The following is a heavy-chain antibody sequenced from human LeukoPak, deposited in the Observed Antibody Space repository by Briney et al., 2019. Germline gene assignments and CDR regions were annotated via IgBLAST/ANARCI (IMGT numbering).Heavy chain of an antibody. J-gene: IGHJ3*02. Sequence: GGSLRLSWAASGFTFSSYSMNWVRQAPGKGLEWVGRIKSKTDGGTTDYAAPVKGRFTISRDDSKNTLYLQMNSLKTEDTAVYYCTTTYYYDSTIWGQGTMVTVSS. V-gene: IGHV3-15*01. CDR3: TTTYYYDSTI. CDR1: GFTFSSYS. CDR2: IKSKTDGGTT. D-gene: IGHD3-22*01.